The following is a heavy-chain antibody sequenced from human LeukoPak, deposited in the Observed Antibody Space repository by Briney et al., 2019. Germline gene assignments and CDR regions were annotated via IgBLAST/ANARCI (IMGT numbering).Heavy chain of an antibody. CDR3: ARQRSSEFDY. CDR2: IFYSGST. CDR1: GGSISSSSYY. D-gene: IGHD6-25*01. V-gene: IGHV4-39*01. Sequence: SETLSLTCTVSGGSISSSSYYWGWIRQPPGNGLEWIGSIFYSGSTYYNPSLKSRVTISVDTSKNQFSLKLSSVTAADTAMYYCARQRSSEFDYWGQGTLVTVSS. J-gene: IGHJ4*02.